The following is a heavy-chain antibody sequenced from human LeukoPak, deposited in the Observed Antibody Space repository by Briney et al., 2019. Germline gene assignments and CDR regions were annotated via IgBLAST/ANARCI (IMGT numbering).Heavy chain of an antibody. D-gene: IGHD3-10*01. V-gene: IGHV3-7*01. CDR3: ARDDGFYSASGIYQNYFDH. J-gene: IGHJ4*02. CDR2: LKQDGSEK. CDR1: GFTFSAYW. Sequence: GGSLRLSCAASGFTFSAYWMSWVRQAPGKGLEWVANLKQDGSEKYYVDSVKGRFTVSRDNAKNSLYLQMNSLRGEDTAVYYCARDDGFYSASGIYQNYFDHWGQGILVTVSP.